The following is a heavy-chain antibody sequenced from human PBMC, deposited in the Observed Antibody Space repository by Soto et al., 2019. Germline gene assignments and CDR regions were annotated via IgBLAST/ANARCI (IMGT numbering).Heavy chain of an antibody. Sequence: PGGSLRLSCAASGFTFSTFAMTWVRQAPGKGLQWVSSIRGSGADTYYADSVKGRFTISRDNSKNTLYLQMNSLRAEDTAVYYCTKGSWIQLLSFDYWGQGTLVTVSS. CDR3: TKGSWIQLLSFDY. V-gene: IGHV3-23*01. J-gene: IGHJ4*02. D-gene: IGHD2-2*01. CDR1: GFTFSTFA. CDR2: IRGSGADT.